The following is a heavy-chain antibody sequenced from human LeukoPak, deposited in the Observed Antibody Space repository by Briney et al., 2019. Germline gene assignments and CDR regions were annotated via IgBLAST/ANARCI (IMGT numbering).Heavy chain of an antibody. CDR2: ISSSSSYI. Sequence: PGGSLRLYCAASGFTFSSYSMNWVRQAPGKGLECASSISSSSSYIYYADSVKGRFTISRDNAKNSLYLQVKSLRAEDTALYFCVRDKDIQRYSYGYYNESSGYADALDIWGQGTMVTVSS. D-gene: IGHD5-18*01. CDR1: GFTFSSYS. V-gene: IGHV3-21*04. J-gene: IGHJ3*02. CDR3: VRDKDIQRYSYGYYNESSGYADALDI.